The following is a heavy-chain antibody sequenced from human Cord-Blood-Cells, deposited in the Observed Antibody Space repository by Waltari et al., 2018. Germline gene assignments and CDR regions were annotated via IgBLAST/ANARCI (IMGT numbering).Heavy chain of an antibody. CDR3: ARDRYDFWSGYDAFDI. D-gene: IGHD3-3*01. CDR2: INRNSGCT. Sequence: QVQLAQRGAEGTKPRTSVKVPCKDSGYTLPGHYSTWVRQAGGQGLAWMGRINRNSGCTNYAQKFQGRVTMTRDTSISTAYMELSRLRSDDTAVYYCARDRYDFWSGYDAFDIWGQGTMVTVSS. J-gene: IGHJ3*02. V-gene: IGHV1-2*06. CDR1: GYTLPGHY.